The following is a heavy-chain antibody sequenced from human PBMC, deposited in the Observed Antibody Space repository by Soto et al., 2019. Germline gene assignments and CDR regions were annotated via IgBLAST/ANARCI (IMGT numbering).Heavy chain of an antibody. V-gene: IGHV2-5*02. CDR2: IYWDDDK. J-gene: IGHJ5*02. Sequence: QITLKESGPTLVKPTQTLTLTCTFSGFSLSTSGVGVAWFRQPPGKALEWLALIYWDDDKRYSPSLKSRLTTTNDTTKNQVVLTMTKMDPVDTATYYCAHGTEKFDPWGQGTLVTVSS. CDR3: AHGTEKFDP. CDR1: GFSLSTSGVG.